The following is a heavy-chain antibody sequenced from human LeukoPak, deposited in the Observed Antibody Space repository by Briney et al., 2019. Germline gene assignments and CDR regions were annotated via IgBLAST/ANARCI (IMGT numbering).Heavy chain of an antibody. CDR1: GFTFSSHS. Sequence: GGSLRLSCAASGFTFSSHSMNWVRQAPGKGLEWISYISSSSARYYADSVKGRFTISRDNSKNTLYLQMNSLRAEDTAVYYCARDADTSYARGAFDIWGQGTMVTVSS. D-gene: IGHD5-18*01. CDR3: ARDADTSYARGAFDI. J-gene: IGHJ3*02. CDR2: ISSSSAR. V-gene: IGHV3-48*01.